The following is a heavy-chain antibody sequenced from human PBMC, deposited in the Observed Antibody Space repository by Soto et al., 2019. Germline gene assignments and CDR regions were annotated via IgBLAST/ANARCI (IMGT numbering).Heavy chain of an antibody. D-gene: IGHD1-26*01. V-gene: IGHV4-31*03. CDR2: IYYSGTT. J-gene: IGHJ6*02. CDR1: GGYFSSDSFI. CDR3: ARDHKWDGMDV. Sequence: PSETLSLTCSVSGGYFSSDSFIWSWVRQFPGKGLEWIGYIYYSGTTYYNPSLRSRVIMSVDTSKNQFSLKLSSVTAADTAVYYCARDHKWDGMDVWGQGTTVTV.